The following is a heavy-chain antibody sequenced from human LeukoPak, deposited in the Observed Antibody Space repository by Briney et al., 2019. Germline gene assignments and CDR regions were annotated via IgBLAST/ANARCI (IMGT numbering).Heavy chain of an antibody. V-gene: IGHV1-2*06. CDR1: GYTFTGYY. Sequence: GASVKVSCKASGYTFTGYYMHWVRQAPGQGLEWMGRINPNSGGTNYAQKFQGRVTMTRDTSISRAYMELSRLRSDDTAVYYCARDIGSSSWYLDYWGQGTLVTVSS. J-gene: IGHJ4*02. D-gene: IGHD6-13*01. CDR2: INPNSGGT. CDR3: ARDIGSSSWYLDY.